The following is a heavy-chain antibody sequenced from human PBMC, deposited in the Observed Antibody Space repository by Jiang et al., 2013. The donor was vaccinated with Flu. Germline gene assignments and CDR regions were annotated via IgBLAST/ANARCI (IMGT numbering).Heavy chain of an antibody. D-gene: IGHD4-23*01. Sequence: GPGLVKPSETLSLTCTVSGGSISSYYWSWIRQPPGKGLEWIGFIYYSGGNTKYNPSLKTRVTISVDRSKNQFSLNLSSVTAADTAVYYCARDMSYGGGYPGHWFDPGARDLWSPSPQ. CDR3: ARDMSYGGGYPGHWFDP. J-gene: IGHJ5*02. CDR1: GGSISSYY. V-gene: IGHV4-59*12. CDR2: IYYSGGNT.